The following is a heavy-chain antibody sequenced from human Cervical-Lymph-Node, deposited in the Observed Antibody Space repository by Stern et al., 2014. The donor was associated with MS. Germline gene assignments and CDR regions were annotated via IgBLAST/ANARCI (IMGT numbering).Heavy chain of an antibody. CDR1: GGSITNRDY. CDR3: ARGVTAVTNYVPNWCFDL. J-gene: IGHJ2*01. Sequence: QLQLQESGPGLVKPSETLSLTCTVSGGSITNRDYWGWIRQSPGKGLEWIGSVYYSGITYYRPSLKGRATISIDPSRNQFSLGLTSVTATDTAVYFCARGVTAVTNYVPNWCFDLWGRGTLVTVSS. V-gene: IGHV4-39*02. CDR2: VYYSGIT. D-gene: IGHD4-11*01.